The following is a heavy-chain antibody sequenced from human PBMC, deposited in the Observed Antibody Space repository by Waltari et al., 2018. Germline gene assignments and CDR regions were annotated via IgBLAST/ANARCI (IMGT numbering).Heavy chain of an antibody. D-gene: IGHD2-21*01. CDR3: ARSDVVVAPARNNYYFPMEV. J-gene: IGHJ6*03. CDR2: IYSSGSH. CDR1: GDSISGSYY. Sequence: QLQLQQSGPGLVKPSQTLSLACSLSGDSISGSYYWNWVRQTAGEGLEWLGYIYSSGSHKYNPSLQSRATISIVNKTQFSLKLAAVTAADTAVYYCARSDVVVAPARNNYYFPMEVWGQGTTVTVSS. V-gene: IGHV4-61*09.